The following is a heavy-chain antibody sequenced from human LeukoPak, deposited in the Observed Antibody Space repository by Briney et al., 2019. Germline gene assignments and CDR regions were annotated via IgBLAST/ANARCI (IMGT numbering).Heavy chain of an antibody. V-gene: IGHV4-59*01. D-gene: IGHD3-3*01. CDR3: ARESNDNFWIGYPSRRYFQY. CDR1: GGSISSYY. Sequence: SETLSLTCTVSGGSISSYYWSWVRQPPGQGLEWIGYIYYSGSTNYNPSLKSRVTISVDTSKKQFSLKLSSVTAADTAVYYCARESNDNFWIGYPSRRYFQYWGQGTLATVSS. CDR2: IYYSGST. J-gene: IGHJ1*01.